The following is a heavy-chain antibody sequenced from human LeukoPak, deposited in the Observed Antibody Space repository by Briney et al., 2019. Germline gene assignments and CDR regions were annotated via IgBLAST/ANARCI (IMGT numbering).Heavy chain of an antibody. CDR1: GFPFSKFD. J-gene: IGHJ6*04. V-gene: IGHV3-30*04. CDR3: ARDGNSGYNSDYYYGMDV. D-gene: IGHD5-12*01. Sequence: PGGSLRLSCAASGFPFSKFDMHWVRQAPGKGLECVATISYDGSNKYYADSVKGRFTISRDNSKNTLYLQMNSLRPEDTAIYYCARDGNSGYNSDYYYGMDVWGKGTTVTVSS. CDR2: ISYDGSNK.